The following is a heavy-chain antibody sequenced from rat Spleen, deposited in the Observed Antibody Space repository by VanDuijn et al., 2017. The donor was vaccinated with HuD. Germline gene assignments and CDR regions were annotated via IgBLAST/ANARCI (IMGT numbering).Heavy chain of an antibody. CDR2: INPDGGTT. D-gene: IGHD2-2*01. CDR3: AGAGYLRDWYFDF. CDR1: GFTFSSYW. J-gene: IGHJ1*01. V-gene: IGHV5-58*01. Sequence: EVQLVESDGGLVQPGRSLKLSCAASGFTFSSYWMYWIRQAPGKGLEWVSSINPDGGTTYYPDSVKGRFTISRDIAKNTLYLQMDSLRSDDTATYYCAGAGYLRDWYFDFWGPGTMVTVSS.